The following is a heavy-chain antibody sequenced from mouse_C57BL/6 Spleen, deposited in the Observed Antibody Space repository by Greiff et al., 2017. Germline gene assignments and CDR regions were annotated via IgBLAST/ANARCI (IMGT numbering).Heavy chain of an antibody. CDR1: GYTFTSYW. CDR3: ARITTVVASSAMDY. CDR2: IHPNSGST. D-gene: IGHD1-1*01. J-gene: IGHJ4*01. V-gene: IGHV1-64*01. Sequence: QVQLKQPGAELVKPGASVKLSCKASGYTFTSYWMHWVKQRPGQGLEWIGMIHPNSGSTNYNEKFKSKATLTVDKSSSTAYMQLSSLTSEDSAVYYCARITTVVASSAMDYWGQGTSVTVSS.